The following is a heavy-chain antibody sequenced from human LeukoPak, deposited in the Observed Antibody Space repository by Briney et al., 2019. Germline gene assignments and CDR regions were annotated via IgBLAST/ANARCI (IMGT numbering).Heavy chain of an antibody. J-gene: IGHJ6*03. CDR1: GFLFRTYA. V-gene: IGHV3-48*01. D-gene: IGHD2-15*01. CDR2: ITNAADPANTI. CDR3: AKAGVVAATRYYYYYMDV. Sequence: GGSLRLSCAASGFLFRTYAMSWVRQAPGKGLEWIAYITNAADPANTIYYADSVRGRFTISRDNSKNTLYLQMNSLRAEDTAVYYCAKAGVVAATRYYYYYMDVWGKGTTVTVSS.